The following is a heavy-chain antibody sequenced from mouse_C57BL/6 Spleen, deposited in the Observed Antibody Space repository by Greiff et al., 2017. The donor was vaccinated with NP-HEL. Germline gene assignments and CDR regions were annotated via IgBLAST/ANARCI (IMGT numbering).Heavy chain of an antibody. CDR2: ISSGGSYT. CDR3: ARDYGNWYFDV. V-gene: IGHV5-6*01. D-gene: IGHD2-1*01. CDR1: GFTFSSYG. J-gene: IGHJ1*03. Sequence: EVHLVESGGDLVKPGGSLKLSCAASGFTFSSYGMSWVRQTPDKRLEWVATISSGGSYTYYPDSVKGRFTISRDNAKNTLYLQMSSLKSEDTAMYYCARDYGNWYFDVWGTGTTVTVSS.